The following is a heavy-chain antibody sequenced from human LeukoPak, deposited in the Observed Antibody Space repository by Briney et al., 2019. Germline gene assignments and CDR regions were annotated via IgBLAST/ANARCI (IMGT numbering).Heavy chain of an antibody. J-gene: IGHJ6*03. V-gene: IGHV3-21*01. CDR2: ISSSSSYI. Sequence: GGSLTLSCAASGFTFSSYSMNWVRQAPGKGLEWVSSISSSSSYIYYADSVKGRFTISRDNAKNSLYLRMNSLRAEDTAVYYCARDLSDCSGGSCYYYYYYMDVWGKGTTVTVSS. CDR3: ARDLSDCSGGSCYYYYYYMDV. CDR1: GFTFSSYS. D-gene: IGHD2-15*01.